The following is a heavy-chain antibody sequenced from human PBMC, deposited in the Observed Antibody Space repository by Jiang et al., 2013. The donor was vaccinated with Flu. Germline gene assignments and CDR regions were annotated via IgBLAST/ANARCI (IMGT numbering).Heavy chain of an antibody. J-gene: IGHJ6*02. Sequence: QLLESGAEVKKPESSVKVSCRVSGGNLNSHAIAWVRQAPGQGLEWMGGIIPVLNKADFAQKYLGRITIAADKSSNIVSLEVNSLRSEDTAVYYCARHAYNSGWYSVYRYAMDVWGQGTTVTVSS. CDR3: ARHAYNSGWYSVYRYAMDV. CDR1: GGNLNSHA. V-gene: IGHV1-69*06. CDR2: IIPVLNKA. D-gene: IGHD6-19*01.